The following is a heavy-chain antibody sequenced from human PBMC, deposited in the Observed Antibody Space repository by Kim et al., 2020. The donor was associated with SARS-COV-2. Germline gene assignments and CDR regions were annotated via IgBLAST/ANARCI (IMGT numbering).Heavy chain of an antibody. V-gene: IGHV3-11*01. J-gene: IGHJ4*02. Sequence: NYYAESVKGRFTIARDNAKNSLYLQMNSLRVEDTAVYYCAKGSFWGGDYWGQGTLVTVSS. CDR3: AKGSFWGGDY. D-gene: IGHD7-27*01. CDR2: N.